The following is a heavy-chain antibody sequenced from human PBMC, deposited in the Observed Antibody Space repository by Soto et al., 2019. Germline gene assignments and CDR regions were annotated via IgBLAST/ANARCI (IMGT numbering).Heavy chain of an antibody. CDR1: GFSLTSSPMA. CDR3: AHGLVGSGSGWDDGYFDF. Sequence: QITLKESGPTLVEPTEALALTCSFSGFSLTSSPMAVGWLRQPPGKALEWLGVIYWDDDKRYNPSLKTRVTITKDTFKREVTLTVTDMEPTDTGTSFCAHGLVGSGSGWDDGYFDFWGPGILITVS. V-gene: IGHV2-5*02. D-gene: IGHD1-26*01. CDR2: IYWDDDK. J-gene: IGHJ4*02.